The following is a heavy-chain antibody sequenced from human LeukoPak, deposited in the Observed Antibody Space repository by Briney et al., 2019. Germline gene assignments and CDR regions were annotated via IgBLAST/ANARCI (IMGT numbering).Heavy chain of an antibody. Sequence: GGSLRLSCAASGFTFSSYGMHWVRQAPGKGLEWVAVIWYDGSNKYYADSVKGRFTVSRDNSKNTLYLQMNSLRTEDTAVYYCAKDGRDGHNHPSYYFDYWGQGTLVTVSS. CDR3: AKDGRDGHNHPSYYFDY. J-gene: IGHJ4*02. CDR2: IWYDGSNK. D-gene: IGHD5-24*01. V-gene: IGHV3-30*02. CDR1: GFTFSSYG.